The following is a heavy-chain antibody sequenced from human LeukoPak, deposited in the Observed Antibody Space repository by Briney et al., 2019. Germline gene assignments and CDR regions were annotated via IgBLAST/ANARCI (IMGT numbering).Heavy chain of an antibody. Sequence: GGSLRLSCTVSGFTVSSNSMSWVRQAPGKGLEWVSFIYSGSTHYSDSVKGRFTISRDNSKNTLYLQMNTLRAEDTAVYYCARRAGAYSHPYDYWGQGTLVTVSS. J-gene: IGHJ4*02. CDR2: IYSGST. D-gene: IGHD4/OR15-4a*01. CDR3: ARRAGAYSHPYDY. V-gene: IGHV3-53*01. CDR1: GFTVSSNS.